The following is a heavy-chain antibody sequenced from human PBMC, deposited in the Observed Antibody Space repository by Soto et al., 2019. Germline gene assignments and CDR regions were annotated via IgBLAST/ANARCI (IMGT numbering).Heavy chain of an antibody. CDR3: ARATVAAHYYYGMDV. Sequence: VQLVESGGGVVQPGRSLRLSCAASGFTFSSYAMHWVRQAPGKGLEWVAVISYDGSNKFYADSVKGRFTISRDNSKNTLHVQINSLRTEDTAVYYCARATVAAHYYYGMDVWGQGTTVTVSS. CDR1: GFTFSSYA. D-gene: IGHD6-13*01. V-gene: IGHV3-30-3*01. J-gene: IGHJ6*02. CDR2: ISYDGSNK.